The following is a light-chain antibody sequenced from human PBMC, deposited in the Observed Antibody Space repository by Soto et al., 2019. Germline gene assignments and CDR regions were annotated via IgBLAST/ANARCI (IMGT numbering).Light chain of an antibody. J-gene: IGLJ1*01. Sequence: LTQPASVSGSPGQSITISCTGTSRDVGSYNLVSWYQQHPGNAPKLIIYEGTKRPSGVSYRFSGSKSGNTASLTISGLQEEDEGDYHCCSFAGSSTYVFGTGTKVT. CDR2: EGT. CDR1: SRDVGSYNL. CDR3: CSFAGSSTYV. V-gene: IGLV2-23*01.